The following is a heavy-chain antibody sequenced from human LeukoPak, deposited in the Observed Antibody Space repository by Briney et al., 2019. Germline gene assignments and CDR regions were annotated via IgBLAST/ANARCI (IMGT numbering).Heavy chain of an antibody. CDR1: GFTVSSNY. D-gene: IGHD4-17*01. CDR3: ASTFYGDSPPY. V-gene: IGHV3-66*01. CDR2: IYSGGST. Sequence: PGGSLRLSCAASGFTVSSNYMSWVRQAPGKGLEWVSVIYSGGSTYYADSVKGRFTISRDNSKNTLYLQMNSLRAEDTAVYYCASTFYGDSPPYWGQGTLVTASS. J-gene: IGHJ4*02.